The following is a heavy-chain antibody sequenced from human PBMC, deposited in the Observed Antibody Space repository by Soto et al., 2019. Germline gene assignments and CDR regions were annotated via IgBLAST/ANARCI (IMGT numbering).Heavy chain of an antibody. Sequence: GASVKVSCKASGYTFTSYGISWVRQAPGQGLEWMGWISAYNGNTNYAQKLQGRVTMTTDTSTSTAYMELRSLRSDDTAVYYCARDYYDSSGYSNWFDSWGQGTLVTVSS. D-gene: IGHD3-22*01. V-gene: IGHV1-18*01. CDR3: ARDYYDSSGYSNWFDS. J-gene: IGHJ5*01. CDR1: GYTFTSYG. CDR2: ISAYNGNT.